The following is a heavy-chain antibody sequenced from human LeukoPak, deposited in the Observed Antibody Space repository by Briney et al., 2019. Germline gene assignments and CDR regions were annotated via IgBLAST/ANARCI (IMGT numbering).Heavy chain of an antibody. V-gene: IGHV3-53*05. CDR1: GFTVSSNC. Sequence: GGSLRLSCAASGFTVSSNCMSWVRQAPGKGLEWVSVIYSGGSTYYADSVKGRFTISRDNSKNTLYLQMNSLRAEDTAVYYCARDSRSEYSRARRYFDYWGQGTLVTVSS. CDR2: IYSGGST. J-gene: IGHJ4*02. D-gene: IGHD6-6*01. CDR3: ARDSRSEYSRARRYFDY.